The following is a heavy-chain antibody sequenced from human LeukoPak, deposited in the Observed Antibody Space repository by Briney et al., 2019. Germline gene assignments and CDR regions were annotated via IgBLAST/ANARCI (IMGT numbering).Heavy chain of an antibody. CDR2: FDPEDGET. J-gene: IGHJ5*02. CDR3: ARDLPYSSSWHNWFDP. V-gene: IGHV1-24*01. D-gene: IGHD6-13*01. CDR1: GYTLTELS. Sequence: ASVKVSCKVSGYTLTELSIHWVRQAPGKGLEWMGGFDPEDGETIYAQKFRGRVTMTEDTSTDTAYMELSSLRSEDTAVYYCARDLPYSSSWHNWFDPWGQGTLVTVSS.